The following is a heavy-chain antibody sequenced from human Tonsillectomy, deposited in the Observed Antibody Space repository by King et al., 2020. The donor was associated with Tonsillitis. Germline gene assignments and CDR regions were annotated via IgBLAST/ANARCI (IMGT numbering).Heavy chain of an antibody. CDR3: ARYYDAFDI. V-gene: IGHV2-70*04. J-gene: IGHJ3*02. Sequence: TLKESGPALVKPPQTLTLTCTFSGFSLSTSGMRVTWIRQPPGKALEWLARIDWDDDKFYSTSLKTRLTVSKDTSKNQVVLTMTNMDPVDTATYYCARYYDAFDIWGQGTMVTVSS. CDR2: IDWDDDK. CDR1: GFSLSTSGMR. D-gene: IGHD1-26*01.